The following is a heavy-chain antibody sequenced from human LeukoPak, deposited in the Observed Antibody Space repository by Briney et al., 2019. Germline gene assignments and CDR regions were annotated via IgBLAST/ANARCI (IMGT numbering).Heavy chain of an antibody. D-gene: IGHD6-19*01. J-gene: IGHJ6*02. V-gene: IGHV4-31*03. Sequence: NPSETLSLTCTVSGGSISSGGYYWSWIRQHPGKGLEWIGYIYYSGSTYYNPSLKSRVTISVDTSKNQFSLKLSSVTAADTAVYYCARESSGWWDYYYYGMDVWGQGTTVTVSS. CDR1: GGSISSGGYY. CDR2: IYYSGST. CDR3: ARESSGWWDYYYYGMDV.